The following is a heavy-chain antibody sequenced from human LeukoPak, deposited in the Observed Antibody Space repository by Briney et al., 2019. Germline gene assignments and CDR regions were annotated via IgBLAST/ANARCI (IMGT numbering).Heavy chain of an antibody. CDR1: GFTFTSYA. V-gene: IGHV3-30*04. CDR2: ISYDERNK. D-gene: IGHD6-13*01. CDR3: ARGDSSSSWLIDY. Sequence: GGSLRLSCAVSGFTFTSYAMHWVRQAPGKGLEWVAVISYDERNKYYADSVKGRFTISRDNSKNTLYLQVNSLRAEDTAVYYCARGDSSSSWLIDYWGQGTLVTVSS. J-gene: IGHJ4*02.